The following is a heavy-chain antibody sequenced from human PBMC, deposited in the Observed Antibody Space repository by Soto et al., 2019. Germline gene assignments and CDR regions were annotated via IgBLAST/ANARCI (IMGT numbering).Heavy chain of an antibody. CDR2: ISYDGSNE. V-gene: IGHV3-30-3*01. CDR1: VFTFIDYA. J-gene: IGHJ6*02. Sequence: PGGSLRLSCAASVFTFIDYAMHWVRQAPGKGLEWVAVISYDGSNEYYADSVKGRFTISRDNSKNTLYLQMNSLRGEDTAVYYCATETTFYYGSGSFPYYGMDVWGQGTTVTVSS. CDR3: ATETTFYYGSGSFPYYGMDV. D-gene: IGHD3-10*01.